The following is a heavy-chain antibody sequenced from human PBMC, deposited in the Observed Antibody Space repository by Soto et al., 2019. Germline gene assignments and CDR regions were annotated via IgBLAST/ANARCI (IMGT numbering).Heavy chain of an antibody. CDR3: TRYLGFMRFGESNDAFDI. D-gene: IGHD3-10*01. Sequence: GGSLRLSCTASGFTFGDYAMSWFRQAQGKGLEGVGFIRSKAYGGTTEYAASVKGRFTISRDDSKSIAYLQMNSLKTEDTAVYYFTRYLGFMRFGESNDAFDIWGQGTMVTVSS. CDR2: IRSKAYGGTT. V-gene: IGHV3-49*03. CDR1: GFTFGDYA. J-gene: IGHJ3*02.